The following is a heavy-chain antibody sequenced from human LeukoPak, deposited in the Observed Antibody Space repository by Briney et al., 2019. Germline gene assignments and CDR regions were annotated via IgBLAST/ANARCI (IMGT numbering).Heavy chain of an antibody. Sequence: PGGSLRLSCAASGFTFSSYAMHWVRQAPGKGLEWVAVISYDGSNKYYADSVKGRFTISRDNSKNTLYLRMNSLRAEDTAVYYCARDLEYWGQGTLVTVSS. CDR3: ARDLEY. CDR2: ISYDGSNK. CDR1: GFTFSSYA. J-gene: IGHJ4*02. V-gene: IGHV3-30-3*01.